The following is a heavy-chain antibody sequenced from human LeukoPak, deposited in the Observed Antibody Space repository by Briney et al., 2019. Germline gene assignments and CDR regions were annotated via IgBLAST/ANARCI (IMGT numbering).Heavy chain of an antibody. CDR2: INPNSGGT. CDR3: ARAYYYDSSGGVDY. J-gene: IGHJ4*02. CDR1: GYTFTGYY. Sequence: ASVKVSCTASGYTFTGYYMHWVRQAPGQGLEWMGWINPNSGGTNYAQKFQGSVTMTRDTSISTAYMELSRLRSDDTAVYYCARAYYYDSSGGVDYWGQGTLVTVSS. V-gene: IGHV1-2*02. D-gene: IGHD3-22*01.